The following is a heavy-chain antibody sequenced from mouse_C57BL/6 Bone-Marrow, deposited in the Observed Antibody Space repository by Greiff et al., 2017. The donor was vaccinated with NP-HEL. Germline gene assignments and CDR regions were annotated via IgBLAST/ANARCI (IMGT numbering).Heavy chain of an antibody. CDR2: IYPSDSET. D-gene: IGHD2-5*01. J-gene: IGHJ4*01. CDR1: GYTFTSYW. Sequence: VQLQQPGAELVRPGSSVKLSCKASGYTFTSYWMDWVKQRPGQGLEWIGNIYPSDSETHYNQKFKDKATLTVDKSSSTAYMQLSSLTSEDSAVYYCARSDDYSNFYAMDYWGQGTSVTVSS. V-gene: IGHV1-61*01. CDR3: ARSDDYSNFYAMDY.